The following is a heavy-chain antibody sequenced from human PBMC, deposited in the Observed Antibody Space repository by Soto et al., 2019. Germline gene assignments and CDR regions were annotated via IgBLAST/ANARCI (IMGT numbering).Heavy chain of an antibody. V-gene: IGHV5-10-1*01. D-gene: IGHD3-9*01. CDR2: IDPTDSHT. Sequence: EVQLLESGGGLVQPGRSLRLSCAASGFNFDEYTMHWVRQMPGKGLEWMGDIDPTDSHTIYSPSFQGHVTISVDRSIRTAYMKWSSLKASDTAMYFCARRYKAYDYWGQGSLVIVSS. CDR3: ARRYKAYDY. CDR1: GFNFDEYT. J-gene: IGHJ4*02.